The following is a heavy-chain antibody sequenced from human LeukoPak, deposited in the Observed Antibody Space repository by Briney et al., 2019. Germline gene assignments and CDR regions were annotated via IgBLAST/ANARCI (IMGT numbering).Heavy chain of an antibody. CDR3: AKDIVGGGDDY. V-gene: IGHV3-11*04. Sequence: PGGSLRLSCAASGFTFSDYYMSWIRQAPGKGLEWVSYISSSGSTIYYADSVKGRFTISRDNSKNTLYLQMNSLRVEDTAVYYCAKDIVGGGDDYWGQGTLVTVSS. D-gene: IGHD2-21*02. CDR2: ISSSGSTI. J-gene: IGHJ4*02. CDR1: GFTFSDYY.